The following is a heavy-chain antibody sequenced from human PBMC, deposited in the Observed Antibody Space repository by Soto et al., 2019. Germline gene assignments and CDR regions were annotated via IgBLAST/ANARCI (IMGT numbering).Heavy chain of an antibody. CDR1: GGSISSGGYY. D-gene: IGHD3-10*02. CDR3: ASSVFH. J-gene: IGHJ4*02. V-gene: IGHV4-31*03. CDR2: IYYSGST. Sequence: QVQLQESGPGLVKPSQTLSLTCTVSGGSISSGGYYWTWIRQHPGKGLEWIGYIYYSGSTYYNPSLRSRVTPPVDPSPHPFPLRLTSVPAGATAVFYCASSVFHWGPGTLVTVPS.